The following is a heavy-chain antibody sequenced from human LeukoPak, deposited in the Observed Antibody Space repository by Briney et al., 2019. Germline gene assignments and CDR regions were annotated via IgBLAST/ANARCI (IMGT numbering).Heavy chain of an antibody. D-gene: IGHD6-19*01. CDR3: AKDLIGRAVAGLFDY. CDR2: ISGSGGST. Sequence: PGGSLRLSCAASGFTFSSYAMSWVRQAPGKGLEWVSAISGSGGSTYYVDSVKGRFTISRDNSKNTLYLQMNSLRAEDTAVYYCAKDLIGRAVAGLFDYWGQGTLVTVSS. V-gene: IGHV3-23*01. J-gene: IGHJ4*02. CDR1: GFTFSSYA.